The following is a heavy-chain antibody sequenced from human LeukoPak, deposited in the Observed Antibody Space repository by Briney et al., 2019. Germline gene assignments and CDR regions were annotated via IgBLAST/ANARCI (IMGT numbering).Heavy chain of an antibody. J-gene: IGHJ3*02. CDR1: GFTFSSYW. CDR3: AREESRTHAFDI. Sequence: GGSLRLSCAASGFTFSSYWMHWVRQAPGKGLVWVSRINSDGSSTSYADSVKGRFTISRDNAKNTLYLQMNSLRAEDTAVYYCAREESRTHAFDIWGQGTMVTVSS. V-gene: IGHV3-74*01. D-gene: IGHD1-14*01. CDR2: INSDGSST.